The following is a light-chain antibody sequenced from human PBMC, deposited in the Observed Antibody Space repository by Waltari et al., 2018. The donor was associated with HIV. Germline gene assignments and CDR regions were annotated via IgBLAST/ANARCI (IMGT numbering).Light chain of an antibody. V-gene: IGLV1-47*01. CDR3: AAWDDRLNLV. CDR1: NTNIGSNY. Sequence: QSVLTQPPSASGTPGQRATISCFGSNTNIGSNYVYWYQQLPGRAPKLLIYKNKQRPSGVPDRFSGSKSGTSASLAISGLRSEDEADYYCAAWDDRLNLVFGGGTKLTVL. CDR2: KNK. J-gene: IGLJ2*01.